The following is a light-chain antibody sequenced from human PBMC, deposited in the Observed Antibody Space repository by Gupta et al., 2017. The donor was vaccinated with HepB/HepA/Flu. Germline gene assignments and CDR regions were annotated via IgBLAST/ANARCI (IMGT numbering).Light chain of an antibody. V-gene: IGLV1-44*01. CDR3: STCDDNRNNVV. CDR1: SYNIGANS. J-gene: IGLJ2*01. Sequence: SVLTPPPSASGPTGQRVTISCSGGSYNIGANSIYWHQQVPGQAPKLLIFTNNQRPSGVPDRFSGSKSGTSASLAISGLRAEDEADYYCSTCDDNRNNVVFGGGTKLTVL. CDR2: TNN.